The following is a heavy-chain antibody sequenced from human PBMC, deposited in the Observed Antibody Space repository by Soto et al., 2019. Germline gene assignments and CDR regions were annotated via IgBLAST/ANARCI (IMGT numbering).Heavy chain of an antibody. Sequence: EVQLVESGGGLVQPGGSLRLSCAASGFTFSRYWMNWVRQAPGKGLEWVANIKQDGTEKNYVDSVKGRFTISRDNARNSLYLQMDRLRAEDTAVYFCARGDTPMITGMDSFDIWGQVTMVTVSS. D-gene: IGHD5-18*01. CDR1: GFTFSRYW. CDR3: ARGDTPMITGMDSFDI. J-gene: IGHJ3*02. CDR2: IKQDGTEK. V-gene: IGHV3-7*01.